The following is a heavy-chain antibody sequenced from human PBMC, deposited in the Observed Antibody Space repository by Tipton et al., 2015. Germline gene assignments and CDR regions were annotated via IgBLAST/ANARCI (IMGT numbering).Heavy chain of an antibody. CDR1: GFTFSDYA. Sequence: SLRLSCVASGFTFSDYAMSWVRRAPGKGPEWVSVISGGGFSTSYADSVKGRFTISRDNSKNKLYLQMNSLRAEDTAVYYCAKGGYYDSSTPAPELFDYWGQGTLVTVSS. J-gene: IGHJ4*02. CDR3: AKGGYYDSSTPAPELFDY. D-gene: IGHD3-22*01. CDR2: ISGGGFST. V-gene: IGHV3-23*01.